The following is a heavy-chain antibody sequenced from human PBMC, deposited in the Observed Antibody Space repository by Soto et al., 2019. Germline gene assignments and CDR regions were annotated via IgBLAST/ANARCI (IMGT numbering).Heavy chain of an antibody. CDR1: GGSISSYY. D-gene: IGHD2-15*01. J-gene: IGHJ4*02. V-gene: IGHV4-4*07. CDR3: ARARIYCSGGSCYPRPYYFDY. CDR2: IYTSGST. Sequence: SETLSLTCTVSGGSISSYYWSRIRQPAGKGLEWIGRIYTSGSTNYNPSLKSRVTMSVDTSKNQFSLKLSSVTAADTAVYYCARARIYCSGGSCYPRPYYFDYWGQGTLVTVSS.